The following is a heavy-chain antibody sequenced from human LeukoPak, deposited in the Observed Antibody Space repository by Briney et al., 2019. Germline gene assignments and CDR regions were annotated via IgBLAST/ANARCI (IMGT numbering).Heavy chain of an antibody. CDR3: ARGRGSTSRY. D-gene: IGHD5-12*01. CDR2: ISTYNGDT. Sequence: ASVKVSCKASGYTFTSYGITWVRQAPGQGLEWMGWISTYNGDTNYAQSLQGRVTMTTDTSTSTAYMELRSLRSDDTAIYYCARGRGSTSRYWGQGTLVTVPS. V-gene: IGHV1-18*01. J-gene: IGHJ4*02. CDR1: GYTFTSYG.